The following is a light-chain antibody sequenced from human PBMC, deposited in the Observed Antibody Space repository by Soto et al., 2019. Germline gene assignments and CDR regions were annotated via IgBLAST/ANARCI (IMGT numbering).Light chain of an antibody. J-gene: IGKJ3*01. V-gene: IGKV3-20*01. CDR2: GAS. CDR3: QQYGSSPLGT. CDR1: QSVSSSY. Sequence: EIVLTQSPGTLSLSPGERATLSCRASQSVSSSYLAWYQQKPGQAPRLLIYGASSRATGIPDRVSGSGSGTDFTLTISRLEPEDFAVYYCQQYGSSPLGTFGPGTKVD.